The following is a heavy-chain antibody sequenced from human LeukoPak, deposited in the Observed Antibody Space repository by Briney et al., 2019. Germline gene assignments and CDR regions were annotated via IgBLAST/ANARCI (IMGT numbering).Heavy chain of an antibody. CDR3: ASAMTTVVTHYYYYMDV. CDR1: GGTFSSYT. CDR2: IIPILGIA. J-gene: IGHJ6*03. Sequence: ASVKVSCKASGGTFSSYTISWVRQAPGQGLEWMGRIIPILGIANYAQKFQGRVTITADKSTSTAYVELSSLRSEDTAVYYCASAMTTVVTHYYYYMDVWGKGTTVTVSS. V-gene: IGHV1-69*02. D-gene: IGHD4-23*01.